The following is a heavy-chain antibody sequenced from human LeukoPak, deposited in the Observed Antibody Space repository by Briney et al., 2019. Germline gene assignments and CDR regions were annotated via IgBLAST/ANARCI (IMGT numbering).Heavy chain of an antibody. V-gene: IGHV3-21*01. CDR2: ISSSSSYI. CDR3: ARSHGYSSSYFDY. Sequence: GGSLRLSCAASGFTFSSYSMNWVRQAPGKGLEWVSSISSSSSYICYADSVKGRFTISRDNAKNSLYLQMNSLRAEDTAVYYCARSHGYSSSYFDYWGQGTLVTVSS. CDR1: GFTFSSYS. J-gene: IGHJ4*02. D-gene: IGHD6-13*01.